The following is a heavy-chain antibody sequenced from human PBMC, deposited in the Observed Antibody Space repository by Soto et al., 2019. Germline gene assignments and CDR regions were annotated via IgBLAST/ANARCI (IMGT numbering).Heavy chain of an antibody. Sequence: PSETLSLTCAVPGGSISSSNWWSWVRQPPGKGLEWIGEIYHSGSTNYNPSLKSRVTISVDKSKNQFSLKLSSVTAADTAVYYCARVSAAGTYFDYWGQGTLVTVPS. D-gene: IGHD6-13*01. V-gene: IGHV4-4*02. CDR3: ARVSAAGTYFDY. CDR2: IYHSGST. CDR1: GGSISSSNW. J-gene: IGHJ4*02.